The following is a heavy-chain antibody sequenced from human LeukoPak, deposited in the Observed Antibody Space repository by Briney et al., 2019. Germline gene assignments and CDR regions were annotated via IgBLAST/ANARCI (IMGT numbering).Heavy chain of an antibody. CDR2: ISYDGSNK. CDR1: GFTFSIYA. Sequence: PGRSLRLSCAASGFTFSIYAMHWVRQAPGKGLEWVAVISYDGSNKYYADSVKGRFTISRDNSKNTLYLQMNSLRAEDTAVYYCARGSYDFWSAKVDYWGQGTLVTVSS. CDR3: ARGSYDFWSAKVDY. V-gene: IGHV3-30-3*01. D-gene: IGHD3-3*01. J-gene: IGHJ4*02.